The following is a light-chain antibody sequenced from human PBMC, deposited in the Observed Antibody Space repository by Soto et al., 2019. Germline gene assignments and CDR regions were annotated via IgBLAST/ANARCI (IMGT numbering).Light chain of an antibody. Sequence: DIQMTQSPSTLSASVGDRVTITCRASQSISSWLAWYQQKPGKAPNLLIYKASSLESGVPSRFSGSASGTEFTLTISSLQPDDFATYYCQQYNSYRWTFGQGTKVEIK. V-gene: IGKV1-5*03. CDR2: KAS. CDR1: QSISSW. CDR3: QQYNSYRWT. J-gene: IGKJ1*01.